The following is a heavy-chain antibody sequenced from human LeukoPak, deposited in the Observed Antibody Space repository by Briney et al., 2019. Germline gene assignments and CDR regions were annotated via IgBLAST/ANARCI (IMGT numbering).Heavy chain of an antibody. CDR2: INPNSGGT. V-gene: IGHV1-2*02. D-gene: IGHD3-22*01. CDR1: GYTFTGYY. CDR3: ARAISSGYYYPFDP. J-gene: IGHJ5*02. Sequence: ASVKVSCKASGYTFTGYYMHWVRQAPGQGLEWMGWINPNSGGTNYAQKFQGRVTMTRDTSISTAYMELSRLRSDDTAVYYCARAISSGYYYPFDPWGQGTLVTVSS.